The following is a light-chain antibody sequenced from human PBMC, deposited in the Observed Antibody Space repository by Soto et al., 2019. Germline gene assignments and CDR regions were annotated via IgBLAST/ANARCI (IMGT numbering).Light chain of an antibody. CDR1: QSVSSN. CDR2: GAS. Sequence: EIVMTQSPATLSVSPGERATLSCRASQSVSSNLAWYQQKPGQAPRLLIYGASTRATGIPARFSGSGSGTEFTLTISSLQSEDVATYYCQKYNSAPTFGPGTKVDIK. V-gene: IGKV3-15*01. J-gene: IGKJ3*01. CDR3: QKYNSAPT.